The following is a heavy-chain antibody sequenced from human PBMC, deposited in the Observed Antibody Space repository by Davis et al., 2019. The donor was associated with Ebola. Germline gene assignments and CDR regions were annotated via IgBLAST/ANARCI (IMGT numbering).Heavy chain of an antibody. V-gene: IGHV3-7*03. Sequence: GESLKISCAASGFTFSSYWMSWVRQAPGKGLEWVANIKEDGSEKHYVDSVKGRFTISRDNAKNSLYLQMNSLRAEDTAVYYCAREAHYYYGMDVWGQGTTVTVSS. J-gene: IGHJ6*02. CDR3: AREAHYYYGMDV. CDR1: GFTFSSYW. CDR2: IKEDGSEK.